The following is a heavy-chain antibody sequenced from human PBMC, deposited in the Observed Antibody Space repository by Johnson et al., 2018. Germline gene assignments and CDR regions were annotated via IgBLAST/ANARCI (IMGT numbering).Heavy chain of an antibody. J-gene: IGHJ6*02. Sequence: QVQLQESGPGLVKPSETLSLTCTVSGGSISSYYWSWIRQPPGKGLEWIGYIYYSGSTNYNPSLQTRVTIPVDTSKNQFSLKLSSVTAADTAVYYCARDITMVRGVISYSGMDVWGHGTTGIVSS. CDR3: ARDITMVRGVISYSGMDV. D-gene: IGHD3-10*01. CDR2: IYYSGST. V-gene: IGHV4-59*01. CDR1: GGSISSYY.